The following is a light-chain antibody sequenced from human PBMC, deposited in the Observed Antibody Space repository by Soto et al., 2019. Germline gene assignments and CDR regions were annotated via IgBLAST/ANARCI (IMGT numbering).Light chain of an antibody. J-gene: IGLJ1*01. V-gene: IGLV2-14*01. CDR2: EVS. CDR1: SSDFGGYNY. Sequence: QSVLTQPASVSGSPGQWITISCTGTSSDFGGYNYVSWYQQHPGKAPKLMIYEVSDRPSGVSNRFSGSKSGNTASLTISGLQAEDEADYYCSSYTITSTYVFGTGTKVT. CDR3: SSYTITSTYV.